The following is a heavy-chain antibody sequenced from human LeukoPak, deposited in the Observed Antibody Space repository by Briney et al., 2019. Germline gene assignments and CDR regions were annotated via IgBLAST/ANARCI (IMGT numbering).Heavy chain of an antibody. CDR1: RSTFSSYG. Sequence: GGSLRLSCATSRSTFSSYGMHWVRQAPGKGLEWVAFIRYDGSNKYYADSVKGRFTISRDSSKNTLYLQMSSLRAEDTAVYYCAKDGALYGGNTYFDYWGQGTLVTVSS. V-gene: IGHV3-30*02. CDR2: IRYDGSNK. D-gene: IGHD4-23*01. CDR3: AKDGALYGGNTYFDY. J-gene: IGHJ4*02.